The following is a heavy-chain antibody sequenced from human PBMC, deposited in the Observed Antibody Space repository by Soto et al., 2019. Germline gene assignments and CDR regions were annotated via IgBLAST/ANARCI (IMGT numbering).Heavy chain of an antibody. V-gene: IGHV3-30*18. Sequence: SCAASGFTFSSYGMHWVRQAPGKGLEWVAVISYDGSNKYYADSVKGRFTISRDNSKNTLYLQMNSLRAEDTAVYYCAKARLTDYRRYYFDYWGQGTLVTVSS. D-gene: IGHD4-4*01. J-gene: IGHJ4*02. CDR2: ISYDGSNK. CDR1: GFTFSSYG. CDR3: AKARLTDYRRYYFDY.